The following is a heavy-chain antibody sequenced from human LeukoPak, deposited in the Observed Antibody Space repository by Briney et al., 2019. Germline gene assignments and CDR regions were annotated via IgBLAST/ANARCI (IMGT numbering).Heavy chain of an antibody. CDR3: ARGPPHWGYDY. D-gene: IGHD7-27*01. V-gene: IGHV1-8*01. Sequence: ASVKVSCTASGYTFTSYDFNWVRQATGQRPEWMGWMSPNSGDTGYAQKFQDRVTMTRNTSISTAYMELSSLRSDDTAVYYCARGPPHWGYDYWGPGTLVTVSS. J-gene: IGHJ4*02. CDR1: GYTFTSYD. CDR2: MSPNSGDT.